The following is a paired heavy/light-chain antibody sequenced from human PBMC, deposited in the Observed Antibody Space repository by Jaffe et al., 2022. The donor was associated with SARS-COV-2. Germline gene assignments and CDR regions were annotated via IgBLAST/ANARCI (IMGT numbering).Heavy chain of an antibody. J-gene: IGHJ4*02. Sequence: QVQLQESGPGLVKPSETLSLTCTVSGGSISSYYWSWIRQPPGKGLEWIGYIYYSGSTNYNPSLKSRVTISVDTSKNQFSLKLSSVTAADTAVYYCARARVAYTIFGVVTEGPLFDYWGQGTLVTVSS. V-gene: IGHV4-59*01. CDR2: IYYSGST. CDR1: GGSISSYY. CDR3: ARARVAYTIFGVVTEGPLFDY. D-gene: IGHD3-3*01.
Light chain of an antibody. CDR2: GAS. V-gene: IGKV3-20*01. J-gene: IGKJ1*01. CDR1: QSVSSSY. CDR3: QPEWT. Sequence: EIVLTQSPGTLSLSPGERATLSCRASQSVSSSYLAWYQQKPGQAPRLLIYGASSRATGIPDRFSGSGSGTDFTLTISRLEPEDFAVYYCQPEWTFGQGTKVEIK.